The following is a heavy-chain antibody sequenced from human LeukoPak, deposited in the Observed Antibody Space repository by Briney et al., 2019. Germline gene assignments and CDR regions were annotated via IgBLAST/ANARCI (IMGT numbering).Heavy chain of an antibody. J-gene: IGHJ6*02. V-gene: IGHV4-4*07. CDR1: GGSISSYY. CDR3: ARDGVEQWLSIKTYYYYGMDV. CDR2: IYTSRST. D-gene: IGHD6-19*01. Sequence: SETLSLTCTVSGGSISSYYWSWIRQPAGKGLEWIGRIYTSRSTNYNPSLKSRVTMSVDTSKNQFSLKLSSVTAADTAVYYCARDGVEQWLSIKTYYYYGMDVWGQGTTVTVSS.